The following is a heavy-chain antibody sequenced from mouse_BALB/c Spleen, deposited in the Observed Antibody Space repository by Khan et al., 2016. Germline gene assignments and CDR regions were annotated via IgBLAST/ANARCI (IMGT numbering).Heavy chain of an antibody. CDR3: ARRELYALDY. CDR2: INTHTGEP. CDR1: GYTFRNYG. Sequence: QIQLVQSGPELKKPGETVKISCKASGYTFRNYGMKWVKQAPGKGLKWMGWINTHTGEPTYAVDFKGRFVFSLETSASTAYLQIKDVKTEDTATYFCARRELYALDYCGQGSSVTVSS. V-gene: IGHV9-3-1*01. J-gene: IGHJ4*01.